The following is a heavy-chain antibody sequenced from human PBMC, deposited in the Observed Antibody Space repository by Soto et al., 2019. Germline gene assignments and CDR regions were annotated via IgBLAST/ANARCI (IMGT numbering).Heavy chain of an antibody. CDR1: GFTFRNYG. D-gene: IGHD3-22*01. CDR3: ARDALQNYSSEGRHEG. V-gene: IGHV3-48*01. CDR2: ISNSSSNR. Sequence: GGSLRLSCAASGFTFRNYGMHWVRQAPGKGLERVAYISNSSSNRYYADSVKGRFTISRDNDRKSIYLEMSSLRAEDTAIYYCARDALQNYSSEGRHEGWGPGTLVTVSS. J-gene: IGHJ4*02.